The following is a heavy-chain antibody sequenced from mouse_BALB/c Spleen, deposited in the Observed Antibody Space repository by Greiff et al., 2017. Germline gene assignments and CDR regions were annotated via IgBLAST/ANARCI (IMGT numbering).Heavy chain of an antibody. CDR3: ARQYYYAMDY. Sequence: VQLKESGGGLVKLGGSLKLSCAASGFTFSSYYMSWVRQTPEKRLELVAAINSNGGSTYYPDTVKGRFTISRDNAKNTLYLQMSSLKSEDTALYYCARQYYYAMDYWGQGTSVTVSS. V-gene: IGHV5-6-2*01. CDR1: GFTFSSYY. CDR2: INSNGGST. J-gene: IGHJ4*01.